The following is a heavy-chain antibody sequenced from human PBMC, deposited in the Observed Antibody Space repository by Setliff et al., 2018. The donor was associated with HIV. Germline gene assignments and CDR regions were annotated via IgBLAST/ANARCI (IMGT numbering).Heavy chain of an antibody. J-gene: IGHJ3*02. CDR2: IYANGST. CDR1: GGSISSGNYY. Sequence: SETLSLTCSVSGGSISSGNYYWSWIRQSAGKGLEWIGHIYANGSTLYNPSLKSRVTISVDTSKNHFSLKLSSVTAADTAVYYCARRLLWFGEVGAFDIWGQGTMVTVSS. V-gene: IGHV4-61*10. CDR3: ARRLLWFGEVGAFDI. D-gene: IGHD3-10*01.